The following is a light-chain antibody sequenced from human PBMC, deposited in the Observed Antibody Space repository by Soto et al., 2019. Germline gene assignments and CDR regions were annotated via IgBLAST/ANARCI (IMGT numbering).Light chain of an antibody. CDR2: KAS. CDR1: QTISSW. V-gene: IGKV1-5*03. J-gene: IGKJ1*01. CDR3: QHYNSYSEA. Sequence: IQMTQSPSTLSGSVGARVTITCRASQTISSWLAWYQQKPGKAPKLLIYKASTLKSGVPSRFSGSGSGTEFTLTNSSLQPDDFATYYCQHYNSYSEAFGQGTKVDIK.